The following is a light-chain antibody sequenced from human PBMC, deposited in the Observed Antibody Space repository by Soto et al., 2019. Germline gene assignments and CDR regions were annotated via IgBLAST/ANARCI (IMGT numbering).Light chain of an antibody. CDR1: QGINMY. Sequence: DIQMTQSPSSLSASVGDRVTISCRAGQGINMYLAWYQQKPGKVPKLLISATSTLQSGVPSRFSGSGSGTDFTLTISSLQPEDVATYYCQKYDGAPLTFGGGTKVEIK. J-gene: IGKJ4*01. V-gene: IGKV1-27*01. CDR2: ATS. CDR3: QKYDGAPLT.